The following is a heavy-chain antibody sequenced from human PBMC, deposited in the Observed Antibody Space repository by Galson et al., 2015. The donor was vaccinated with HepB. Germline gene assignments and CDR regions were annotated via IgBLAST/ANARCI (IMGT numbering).Heavy chain of an antibody. CDR2: ITGSGGMT. CDR3: VKFRGSGSYKSYWFDC. D-gene: IGHD1-26*01. V-gene: IGHV3-23*01. J-gene: IGHJ5*01. Sequence: SLRLSCAASGFTFRTYAMTWVRQAPGKGLEWVSGITGSGGMTFYADSVKGRFTIPRDNSKNTLYLQMNSLRAEDTAVYYCVKFRGSGSYKSYWFDCWGQGTLATVSS. CDR1: GFTFRTYA.